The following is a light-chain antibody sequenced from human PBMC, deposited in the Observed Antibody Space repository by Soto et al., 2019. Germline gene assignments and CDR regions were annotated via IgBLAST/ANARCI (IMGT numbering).Light chain of an antibody. Sequence: EIVLTQSPGTLSFSPGERATLSCRASQSVRSTYLAWYQQKPGQAPRVLIYSASLRATGIPDRFSGSGSGTDFSLTISRLEPEDFAVYYCQQYGSAPITFGQGTRLE. CDR3: QQYGSAPIT. V-gene: IGKV3-20*01. CDR1: QSVRSTY. J-gene: IGKJ5*01. CDR2: SAS.